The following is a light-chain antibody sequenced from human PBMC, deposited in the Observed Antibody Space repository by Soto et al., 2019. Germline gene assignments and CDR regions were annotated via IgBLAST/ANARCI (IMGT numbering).Light chain of an antibody. CDR2: DAS. CDR1: QSVSSN. J-gene: IGKJ1*01. CDR3: QQYGSSPWT. Sequence: ELVMPQSPATLSVSPGERATLSCRASQSVSSNLAWYQQKPGQAPRVLIYDASTRATGIPDRFSGSGSRTDFTLTISRLEPEDFAVYYCQQYGSSPWTFGQGTKVDIK. V-gene: IGKV3-20*01.